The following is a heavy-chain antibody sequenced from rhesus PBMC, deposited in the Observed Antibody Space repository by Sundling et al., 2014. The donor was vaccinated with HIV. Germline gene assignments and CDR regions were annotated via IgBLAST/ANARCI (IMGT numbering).Heavy chain of an antibody. Sequence: EVQLVETGGGLVQPGGSLKLSCAASGFIFSSYGMSWVRQAPGKGLEWVSSINSGGGSTYYADSVKGRFTMSRDNSKNTLSLQMNSLRAEDTAVYYCAKDLEDIVGTVDYWGQGVLVTVSS. CDR2: INSGGGST. CDR1: GFIFSSYG. CDR3: AKDLEDIVGTVDY. J-gene: IGHJ4*01. V-gene: IGHV3S42*01. D-gene: IGHD5-30*01.